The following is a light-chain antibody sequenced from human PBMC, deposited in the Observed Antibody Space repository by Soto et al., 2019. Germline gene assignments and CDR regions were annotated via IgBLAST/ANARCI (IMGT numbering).Light chain of an antibody. J-gene: IGKJ4*01. V-gene: IGKV3-15*01. CDR3: QPYNNWPLT. Sequence: IVLTQSPGTLSLSPGERATLSCRSSENVRTFVDWYQQKPGQTPRLLIYDTSTRATGVPTRFSGSRSGAEFTLTINSLQSEDFAVYYCQPYNNWPLTFGGGTKVDIK. CDR1: ENVRTF. CDR2: DTS.